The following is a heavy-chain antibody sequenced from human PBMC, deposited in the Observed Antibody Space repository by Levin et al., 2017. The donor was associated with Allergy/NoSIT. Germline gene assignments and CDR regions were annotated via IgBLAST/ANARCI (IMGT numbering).Heavy chain of an antibody. CDR3: ARDLTYYYDRTGYYDASDRSGYYYAFDI. CDR1: GFTLSSYW. V-gene: IGHV3-7*01. CDR2: IKQDGSEK. Sequence: GESLKISCAASGFTLSSYWMTWVRQAPGKGLEWVANIKQDGSEKNYADSVKGRFTIYRDNAKNSLYLQMNSLRAEDTAVYSFARDLTYYYDRTGYYDASDRSGYYYAFDIWGQGTMVTVSS. J-gene: IGHJ3*02. D-gene: IGHD3-22*01.